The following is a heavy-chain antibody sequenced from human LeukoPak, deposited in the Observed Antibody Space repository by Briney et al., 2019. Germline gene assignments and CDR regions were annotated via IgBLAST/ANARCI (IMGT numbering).Heavy chain of an antibody. CDR3: AKIPRGMIQGVYFDF. J-gene: IGHJ4*02. CDR1: GFTFSDYF. V-gene: IGHV3-11*01. Sequence: MTGGSLRLSCATSGFTFSDYFMSWIRQAPGKGLEWLSYISSSGGTIFYADSVKGRFTISRDNANNLLYLQMNSLRADDTAVYYCAKIPRGMIQGVYFDFWGQGTLVTVSS. D-gene: IGHD3-10*01. CDR2: ISSSGGTI.